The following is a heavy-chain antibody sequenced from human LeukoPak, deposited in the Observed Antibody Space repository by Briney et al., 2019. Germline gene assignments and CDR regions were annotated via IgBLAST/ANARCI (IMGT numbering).Heavy chain of an antibody. Sequence: SETLSLTCTVSGGSISSYYWSWMRQPPGKGLEWIGYIYYSGSTNYNPSLKSRVTISVDTSKNQFSLKLSSVTAADTAVYYCARQDYGDLPSFDYWGQGTLVTVSS. D-gene: IGHD4-17*01. V-gene: IGHV4-59*01. J-gene: IGHJ4*02. CDR1: GGSISSYY. CDR2: IYYSGST. CDR3: ARQDYGDLPSFDY.